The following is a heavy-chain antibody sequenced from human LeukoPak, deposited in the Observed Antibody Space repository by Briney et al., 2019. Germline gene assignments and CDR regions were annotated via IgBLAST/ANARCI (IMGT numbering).Heavy chain of an antibody. CDR1: GFTFSSYA. D-gene: IGHD3-16*01. CDR2: ISSNGGST. J-gene: IGHJ4*02. Sequence: GGSLRLSCSASGFTFSSYAMDWARQAPGKGLEYVSTISSNGGSTYYADSVKGRFTISRDDSKNTLYLRMSSLRAEDTAVYYCVKEGDYGYYFDYWGQGTLVTVSS. CDR3: VKEGDYGYYFDY. V-gene: IGHV3-64D*06.